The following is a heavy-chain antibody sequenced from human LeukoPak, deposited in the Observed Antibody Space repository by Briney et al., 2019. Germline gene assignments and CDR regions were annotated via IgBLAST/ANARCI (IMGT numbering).Heavy chain of an antibody. CDR1: GFTFSSYS. CDR3: ARERGYSYGYSDY. V-gene: IGHV3-48*04. Sequence: QPGGSLRLSCAASGFTFSSYSMNWVCQAPGKGLEWLSYISSSSGTIYYAGSVKGRFTISRDNAKNSLYLQMNSLRAEDTAVYYCARERGYSYGYSDYWGQGTLVTVSS. J-gene: IGHJ4*02. CDR2: ISSSSGTI. D-gene: IGHD5-18*01.